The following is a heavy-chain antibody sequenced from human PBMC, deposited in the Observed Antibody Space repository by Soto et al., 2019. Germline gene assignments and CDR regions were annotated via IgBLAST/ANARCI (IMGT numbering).Heavy chain of an antibody. D-gene: IGHD1-1*01. Sequence: QVHLVQSGAEVKKPGASVQVSCKGSGYIFTTYGITWVRQAPGQGLEWMGWISAHNGNTNYAQKLQGRVTVTRDPSTSTAYMELRNLRSDDTAVYYCARGRYGDYWGQGALVTVSS. CDR3: ARGRYGDY. J-gene: IGHJ4*02. CDR2: ISAHNGNT. V-gene: IGHV1-18*01. CDR1: GYIFTTYG.